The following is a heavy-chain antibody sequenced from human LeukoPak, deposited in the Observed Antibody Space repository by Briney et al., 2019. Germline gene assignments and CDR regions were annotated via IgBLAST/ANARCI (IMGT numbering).Heavy chain of an antibody. Sequence: ASVKVSCKASGGTFSSYAISWVRQAPGQGLEWMGGIIPIFGTANYAQKFQGRVTITADESTSAAYMELSSLRSEDTAVYYCASVVVVIGDYWFDPWGQGTLVTVSS. CDR2: IIPIFGTA. V-gene: IGHV1-69*13. CDR1: GGTFSSYA. J-gene: IGHJ5*02. CDR3: ASVVVVIGDYWFDP. D-gene: IGHD3-22*01.